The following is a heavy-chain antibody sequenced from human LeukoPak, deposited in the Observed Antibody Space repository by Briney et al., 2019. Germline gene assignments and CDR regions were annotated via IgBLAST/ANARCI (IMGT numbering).Heavy chain of an antibody. Sequence: ASVKVSCKASGYTFTSYYMHWVRQAPGQGLEWXXXXXPSGGSTSYAQKXXXRVTMTRDTSTSTVYMELSSLRSEDTAVYYCARDLGSPDPDRPYNWFDPWGQGTLVTVSS. D-gene: IGHD1-14*01. V-gene: IGHV1-46*01. CDR1: GYTFTSYY. CDR2: XXPSGGST. CDR3: ARDLGSPDPDRPYNWFDP. J-gene: IGHJ5*02.